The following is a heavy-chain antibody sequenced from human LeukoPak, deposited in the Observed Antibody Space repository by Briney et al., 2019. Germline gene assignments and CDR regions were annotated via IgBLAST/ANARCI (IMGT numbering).Heavy chain of an antibody. CDR3: ARDTSVVVVADHYFDY. Sequence: GGSLRLSCAASGFTFSSYSMNWVRQAPGKGLEWVSYISSSSTIYYADSVKGRFTISRDNAKNSLYLQMNSLRAEDTAVYYCARDTSVVVVADHYFDYWGQGTLVTVSS. CDR1: GFTFSSYS. CDR2: ISSSSTI. V-gene: IGHV3-48*01. J-gene: IGHJ4*02. D-gene: IGHD2-15*01.